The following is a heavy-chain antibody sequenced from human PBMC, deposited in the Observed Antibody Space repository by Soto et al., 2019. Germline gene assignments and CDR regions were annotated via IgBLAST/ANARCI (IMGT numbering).Heavy chain of an antibody. V-gene: IGHV3-7*05. D-gene: IGHD5-18*01. CDR1: GFTFSTYW. CDR2: INHDGSAI. J-gene: IGHJ4*02. CDR3: ARDRAMDDY. Sequence: EVQLVESGGGLVQPGGSLRLSCAASGFTFSTYWMNWVRQAPGKGLEWVANINHDGSAINYVDSVRGRFTISRDNAKNSLYLQMNRLRADDTAVYYCARDRAMDDYWGQGILVTDSS.